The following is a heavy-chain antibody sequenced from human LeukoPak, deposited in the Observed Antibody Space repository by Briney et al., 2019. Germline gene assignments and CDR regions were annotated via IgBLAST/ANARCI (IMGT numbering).Heavy chain of an antibody. J-gene: IGHJ3*02. V-gene: IGHV4-59*11. D-gene: IGHD3-9*01. CDR2: VSYSGDT. CDR1: GGSISGHF. CDR3: ARDRDYDILTGYSDAFDI. Sequence: SETLSLTCTVSGGSISGHFWSWIRQPPGKGLEWIGFVSYSGDTNYSPSFNGRVTISLDTSKSQFSLNPNSVTAADTAVYYCARDRDYDILTGYSDAFDIWGQGTMVTVSS.